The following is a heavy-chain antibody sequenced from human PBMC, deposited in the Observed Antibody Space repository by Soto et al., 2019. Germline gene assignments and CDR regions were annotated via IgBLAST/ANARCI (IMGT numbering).Heavy chain of an antibody. CDR1: GFTFSTYW. V-gene: IGHV3-7*01. CDR3: SRSLDS. Sequence: PGGSLRLSCAASGFTFSTYWMDWVRQTPGKGLEWVANINQDGSEKNYVDSVKGRFTTSRDNAKNSLYLQMSSLTAEDSALYYCSRSLDSWGQGTLVTVSS. CDR2: INQDGSEK. J-gene: IGHJ4*02.